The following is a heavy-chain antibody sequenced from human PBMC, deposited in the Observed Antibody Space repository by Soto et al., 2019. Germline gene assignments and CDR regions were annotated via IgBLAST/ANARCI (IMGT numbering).Heavy chain of an antibody. J-gene: IGHJ4*02. Sequence: EVQLVESGGGLVKPGGSLRLSCAASGFTFSSYSMNWVRQAPGKGLEWVSSISRSSNYIYYADSVKGRFTISRDNAKNSLYLQMNSLRAEDTAVYYCARDLVGATIWGQGTLVTVSS. V-gene: IGHV3-21*06. CDR2: ISRSSNYI. D-gene: IGHD1-26*01. CDR3: ARDLVGATI. CDR1: GFTFSSYS.